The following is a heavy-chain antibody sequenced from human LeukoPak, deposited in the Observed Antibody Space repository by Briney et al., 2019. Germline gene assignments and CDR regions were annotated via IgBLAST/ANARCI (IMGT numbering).Heavy chain of an antibody. J-gene: IGHJ2*01. Sequence: SETLSLTCAVSGGPISSGGYSWSWIRQPPGKGLEWIGYIYHSGSTYYNPSLKSRVTISVDRSKNQFSLKLSSVTAADTAVYYCAREMATVVTPAYFDLWGRGTLVTVSS. D-gene: IGHD4-23*01. V-gene: IGHV4-30-2*01. CDR1: GGPISSGGYS. CDR2: IYHSGST. CDR3: AREMATVVTPAYFDL.